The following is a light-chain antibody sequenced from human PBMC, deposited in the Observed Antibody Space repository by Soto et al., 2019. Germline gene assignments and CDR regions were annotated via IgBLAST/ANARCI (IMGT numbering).Light chain of an antibody. V-gene: IGLV2-14*01. Sequence: QSVLPQPASVSGSPGQPITISCTRTSRDVGIYNYVSWYQHHPGKAPKLLIYEVSNRPSGVSDRFSGSKSDNTASRTISGLQPEDEAYYYCSSFTIVSTMVFGGGTKVTVL. CDR1: SRDVGIYNY. J-gene: IGLJ3*02. CDR3: SSFTIVSTMV. CDR2: EVS.